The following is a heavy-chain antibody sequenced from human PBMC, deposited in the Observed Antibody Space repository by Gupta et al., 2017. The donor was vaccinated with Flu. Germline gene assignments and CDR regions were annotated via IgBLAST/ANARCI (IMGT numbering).Heavy chain of an antibody. J-gene: IGHJ5*02. CDR3: ARRNMYGNTFDH. V-gene: IGHV4-39*01. CDR2: ADYSGNT. Sequence: HPQLQESGPGLVKPSETLSLICTVSGHSITSNHHLRGWLRHPPGKSLEWIWHADYSGNTFYSPSLKSRATMSVDTSKNQFSLKLNSVTAADTAVYYCARRNMYGNTFDHWGQGTLVTVSS. CDR1: GHSITSNHHL. D-gene: IGHD1/OR15-1a*01.